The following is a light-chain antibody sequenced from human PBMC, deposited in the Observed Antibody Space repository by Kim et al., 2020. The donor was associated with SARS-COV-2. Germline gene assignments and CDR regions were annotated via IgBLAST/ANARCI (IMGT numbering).Light chain of an antibody. J-gene: IGLJ2*01. Sequence: ALVQTVRITCQGDSLRSYYASWYQQKPGQAPVVVIYGKNNRPSGIPDRFSGSRSGNTASLTITGAQAEDEADYYCNSRDSSGNHLVFGGGTKVTVL. V-gene: IGLV3-19*01. CDR2: GKN. CDR1: SLRSYY. CDR3: NSRDSSGNHLV.